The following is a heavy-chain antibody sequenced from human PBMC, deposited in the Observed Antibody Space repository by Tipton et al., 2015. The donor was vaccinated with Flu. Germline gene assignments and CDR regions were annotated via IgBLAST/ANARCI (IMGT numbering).Heavy chain of an antibody. CDR1: GGSISSYY. CDR2: IYYSGST. Sequence: TLSLTCTVSGGSISSYYWSWIRQPPGKGLEWIGHIYYSGSTNYNPSLKSRVTISVDTSKNQFSLKLSSVTAADTAVYYCARSPYSSGWYRDWGQGTLVTASS. J-gene: IGHJ4*02. CDR3: ARSPYSSGWYRD. D-gene: IGHD6-19*01. V-gene: IGHV4-59*01.